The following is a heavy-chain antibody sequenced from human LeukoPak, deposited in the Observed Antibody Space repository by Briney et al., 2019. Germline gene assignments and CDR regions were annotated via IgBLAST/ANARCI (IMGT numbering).Heavy chain of an antibody. CDR3: ARASHDYGDLLDAFDI. CDR2: IKQDGSEK. V-gene: IGHV3-7*01. Sequence: PGGSLRLSCAASGFTFSSYWMSWVRQAPGKGLEWVANIKQDGSEKYYVDSVKGRFTISRDNAKNSLYLQMNSLRAEDTAVYYCARASHDYGDLLDAFDIWGQGTMVTV. CDR1: GFTFSSYW. J-gene: IGHJ3*02. D-gene: IGHD4-17*01.